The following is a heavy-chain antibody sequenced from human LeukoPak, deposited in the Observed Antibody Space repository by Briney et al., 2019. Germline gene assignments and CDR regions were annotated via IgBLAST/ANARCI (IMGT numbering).Heavy chain of an antibody. CDR3: AQQQWLVHGAIDY. Sequence: GASVKVSCKASGYTFTGYYMHWVRQAPGQGLEWMGRINPNSGGTNYAQKFQGRVTMTRDTSISTAYMELSRLRSDGTAVYYCAQQQWLVHGAIDYWGQGTLVTVSS. CDR2: INPNSGGT. J-gene: IGHJ4*02. V-gene: IGHV1-2*06. CDR1: GYTFTGYY. D-gene: IGHD6-19*01.